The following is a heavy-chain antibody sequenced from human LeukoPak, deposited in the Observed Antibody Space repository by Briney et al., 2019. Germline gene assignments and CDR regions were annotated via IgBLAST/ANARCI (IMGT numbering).Heavy chain of an antibody. D-gene: IGHD3-10*01. J-gene: IGHJ4*02. Sequence: SVKVSCKASGGTFSSYAISWVRQAPGQGLEWMGGIIPIFGTANYAQKFQGRVTITADESTSTAYMELSSLRSEDTAVYYCARGWGIHYGSGSYFDYWGQGTLVTDSS. CDR3: ARGWGIHYGSGSYFDY. CDR2: IIPIFGTA. V-gene: IGHV1-69*13. CDR1: GGTFSSYA.